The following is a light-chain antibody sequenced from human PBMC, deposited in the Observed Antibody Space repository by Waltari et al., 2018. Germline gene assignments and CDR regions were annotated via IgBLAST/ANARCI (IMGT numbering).Light chain of an antibody. CDR2: VNSDGSQ. J-gene: IGLJ3*02. Sequence: QLVLTQSPSASASLGASVKLTCTLSSGHSSNVIAWHQQQPEKGPRFLMKVNSDGSQSKGGNIPGRFSASISGAEHYLTISGLQSEDEADYYCQTGGHGTWVFGGGTKLTVL. CDR1: SGHSSNV. CDR3: QTGGHGTWV. V-gene: IGLV4-69*01.